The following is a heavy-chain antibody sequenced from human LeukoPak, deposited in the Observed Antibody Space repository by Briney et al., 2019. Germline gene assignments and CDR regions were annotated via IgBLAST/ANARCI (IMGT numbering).Heavy chain of an antibody. V-gene: IGHV3-23*01. CDR1: GFIFSSYA. D-gene: IGHD2-2*01. CDR2: ISGSAGST. Sequence: GSLRLSCAASGFIFSSYAMSWVRQAPGKGLEWVSAISGSAGSTYYADSVKGRFTISRDNSKKTLFLQMDSLRAEDTAIYFCAKATSRPHYYYMDVWGKGTAVTVSS. J-gene: IGHJ6*03. CDR3: AKATSRPHYYYMDV.